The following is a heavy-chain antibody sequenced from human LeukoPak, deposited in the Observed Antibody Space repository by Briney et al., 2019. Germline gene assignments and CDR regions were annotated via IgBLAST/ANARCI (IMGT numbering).Heavy chain of an antibody. V-gene: IGHV4-61*01. CDR2: IYYSGST. D-gene: IGHD5-12*01. J-gene: IGHJ4*02. CDR3: ARGVRYSGYDSFSPVDY. Sequence: SETLSLTCTVSGGSVSSGSYYWSWVRQPPGTGLEWIGYIYYSGSTNYNPSLKSRVTISVDTSKNQFSLKLSSVTAADTAVYYCARGVRYSGYDSFSPVDYWGQGTLVTVSS. CDR1: GGSVSSGSYY.